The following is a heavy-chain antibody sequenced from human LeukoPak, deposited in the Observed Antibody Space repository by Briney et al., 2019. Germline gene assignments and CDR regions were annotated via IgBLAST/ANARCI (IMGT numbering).Heavy chain of an antibody. CDR1: GYTFTSYG. V-gene: IGHV1-18*01. CDR3: ARDARITGTTFYYYYMDV. Sequence: GASVKVFCKASGYTFTSYGISWVRQAPGQGLEWMGWISAYNGNTNYAQKLQGRATMTTDTSTSTAYMELRSLRSDDTAVYYCARDARITGTTFYYYYMDVWGKGTTVTVSS. CDR2: ISAYNGNT. J-gene: IGHJ6*03. D-gene: IGHD1-7*01.